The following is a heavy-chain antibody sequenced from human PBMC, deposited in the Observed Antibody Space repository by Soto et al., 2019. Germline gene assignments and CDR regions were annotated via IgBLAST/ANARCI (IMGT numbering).Heavy chain of an antibody. CDR2: ISYDGSNK. CDR3: AKDFNDYYDSSGDAFDI. CDR1: GFTFSSYG. Sequence: GGSLRLSCAASGFTFSSYGMHWVRQAPGKGLEWVAVISYDGSNKYYADSVKGRFTISRDNSKNTLYLQMNSLRAEDTAVYYCAKDFNDYYDSSGDAFDIWGQGTMVTVSS. J-gene: IGHJ3*02. V-gene: IGHV3-30*18. D-gene: IGHD3-22*01.